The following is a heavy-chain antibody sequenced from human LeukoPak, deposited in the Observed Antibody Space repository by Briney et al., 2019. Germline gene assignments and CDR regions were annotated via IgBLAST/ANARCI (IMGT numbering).Heavy chain of an antibody. CDR1: GFTFSSYA. CDR2: ISGNTINT. V-gene: IGHV3-23*01. J-gene: IGHJ4*02. D-gene: IGHD1-26*01. Sequence: PGGSLRLSCAASGFTFSSYAMSWVRQAPGKGLEWVSFISGNTINTYYADSGKGRFTISRDNSKNMLYLQMNSLRAEDTAVYHCAKNSGNYWYFDYWGQGALVTVSS. CDR3: AKNSGNYWYFDY.